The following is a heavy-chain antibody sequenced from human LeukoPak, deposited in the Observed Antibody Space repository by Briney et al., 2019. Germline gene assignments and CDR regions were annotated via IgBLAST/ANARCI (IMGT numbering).Heavy chain of an antibody. J-gene: IGHJ4*02. CDR2: IIPSGGST. V-gene: IGHV1-46*04. D-gene: IGHD3-22*01. CDR1: GYTFTTSH. CDR3: ARDGGDGSGYYYYDY. Sequence: GASVTVSCKASGYTFTTSHMHWVRQAPGQGLEWMGIIIPSGGSTSYAQKLQGRVTMTSDTSTSTAYMELSSLKSEDTAVYYCARDGGDGSGYYYYDYWGQGTLVTVSS.